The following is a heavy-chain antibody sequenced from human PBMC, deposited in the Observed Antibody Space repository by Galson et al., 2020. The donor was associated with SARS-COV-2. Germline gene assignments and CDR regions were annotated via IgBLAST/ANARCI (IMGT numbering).Heavy chain of an antibody. CDR3: ARAKQDRSSWYGDAFDI. CDR2: IWYDGSNK. Sequence: SCSAPGFTLSNYVMHRVRQAPAKGLQWVAVIWYDGSNKYYADSVKGRFTISRDNCKNTLYLQKNSLRAEDTAVYYCARAKQDRSSWYGDAFDIWGQGTMVTVSS. D-gene: IGHD6-13*01. V-gene: IGHV3-33*01. CDR1: GFTLSNYV. J-gene: IGHJ3*02.